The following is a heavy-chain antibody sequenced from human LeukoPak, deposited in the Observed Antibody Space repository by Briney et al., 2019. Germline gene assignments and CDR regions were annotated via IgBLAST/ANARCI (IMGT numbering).Heavy chain of an antibody. V-gene: IGHV3-11*04. CDR1: GFMFSDYY. CDR2: ISNDSVDK. Sequence: GGSLRLSCVGSGFMFSDYYMSWIRQAPGKGLEWVSYISNDSVDKYYVDSVRGRFTISRDDAKKSMYLQMSGLRVEDTAVYYCARRDWVSGAVRAFDIWGQGTMVTVSS. J-gene: IGHJ3*02. CDR3: ARRDWVSGAVRAFDI. D-gene: IGHD3-3*01.